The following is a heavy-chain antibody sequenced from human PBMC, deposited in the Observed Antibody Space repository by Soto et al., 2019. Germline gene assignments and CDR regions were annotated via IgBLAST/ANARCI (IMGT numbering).Heavy chain of an antibody. Sequence: QVQLQESGPGLVKPSGTLSLTCAVSGGSISSINWWSWVRQPPGKGLYWIGEIYHSGSTNYNPSLKSRVTISVDKSKNQFSLKLSSVTAADTAVYYCARDYMVRGVMRWFDPWGQGTLVTVSS. J-gene: IGHJ5*02. D-gene: IGHD3-10*01. V-gene: IGHV4-4*02. CDR2: IYHSGST. CDR3: ARDYMVRGVMRWFDP. CDR1: GGSISSINW.